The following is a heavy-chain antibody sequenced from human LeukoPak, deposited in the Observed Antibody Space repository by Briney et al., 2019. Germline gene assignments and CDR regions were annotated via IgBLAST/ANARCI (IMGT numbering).Heavy chain of an antibody. D-gene: IGHD3-10*01. CDR3: ASQFRRLWFGELLI. Sequence: PGGSLRLSCAASGFTFSSYWMSWVRQAPGKGLEWVANIKQDGSEKYYVDFVKGRFTISRDNAKNSLYLQMNSLRAEDTAVYYCASQFRRLWFGELLIWGQGTLVTVSS. V-gene: IGHV3-7*03. CDR1: GFTFSSYW. J-gene: IGHJ4*02. CDR2: IKQDGSEK.